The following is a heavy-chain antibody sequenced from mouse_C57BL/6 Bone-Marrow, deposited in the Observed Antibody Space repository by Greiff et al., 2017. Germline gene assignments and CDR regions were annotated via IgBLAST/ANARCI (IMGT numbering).Heavy chain of an antibody. CDR3: ARFYYDYRENYYAMDY. D-gene: IGHD2-4*01. Sequence: EVQRVESGGGLVKPGGSLKLSCAASGFTFSDYGMHWVRQAPEKGLEWVAYISSGSSTIYYADTVKGRFTISRDNAKNTLFLQMTSLRSEDTAMYYCARFYYDYRENYYAMDYWGQGTSVTVSS. CDR1: GFTFSDYG. CDR2: ISSGSSTI. V-gene: IGHV5-17*01. J-gene: IGHJ4*01.